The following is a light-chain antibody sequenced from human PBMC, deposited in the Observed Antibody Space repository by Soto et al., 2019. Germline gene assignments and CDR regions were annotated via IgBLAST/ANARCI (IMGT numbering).Light chain of an antibody. V-gene: IGKV1-6*01. CDR2: AAS. CDR3: LQNYNYPRT. CDR1: QGIRSQ. Sequence: AIQMTQSPSSLSASVGDRVTITCRASQGIRSQLGWYQQKPGKAPKVLISAASSLQSGVPSRFSGSGSGTDFTLTISSLQPEDFATYYCLQNYNYPRTFGQGTKVEIK. J-gene: IGKJ1*01.